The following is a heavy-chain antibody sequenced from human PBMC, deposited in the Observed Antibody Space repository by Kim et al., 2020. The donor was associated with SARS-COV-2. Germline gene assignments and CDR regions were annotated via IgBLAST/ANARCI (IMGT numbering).Heavy chain of an antibody. CDR3: AREIGVTAAGTGWFDP. CDR2: IIPILGIA. D-gene: IGHD6-13*01. J-gene: IGHJ5*02. CDR1: GGTFSSYT. Sequence: SVKVSCKASGGTFSSYTISWVRQAPGQGLEWMGRIIPILGIANYAQKFQGRVTITADKSTSTAYMELSSLRSEDTAVYYCAREIGVTAAGTGWFDPWGQGTLVTVSS. V-gene: IGHV1-69*04.